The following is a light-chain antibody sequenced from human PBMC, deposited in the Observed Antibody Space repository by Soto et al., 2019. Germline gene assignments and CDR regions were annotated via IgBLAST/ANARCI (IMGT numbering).Light chain of an antibody. J-gene: IGKJ2*01. Sequence: DIQMTQSPSTLSASVGDRVTITCRAGQSISGWLAWYQQKPGIGPKLLIYDASSLESGVPSRFGGSGSGTEFTLTISSLQAVDVATYYCQQYNSYPYTFGQGTKLEIK. V-gene: IGKV1-5*01. CDR1: QSISGW. CDR3: QQYNSYPYT. CDR2: DAS.